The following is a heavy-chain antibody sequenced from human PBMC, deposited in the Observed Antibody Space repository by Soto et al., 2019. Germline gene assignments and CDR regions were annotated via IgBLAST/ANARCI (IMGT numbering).Heavy chain of an antibody. D-gene: IGHD6-13*01. CDR1: FGSVSSGVYY. V-gene: IGHV4-31*03. CDR3: AGTVIAAAGSGATGYYYYGMDV. J-gene: IGHJ6*02. Sequence: LXLSCIVAFGSVSSGVYYWSWIRQPPGKGLEWGGYIYYSGSTYYNPSLKSRVTISVDTSKNQVSLKLSSVTAADTAAYYCAGTVIAAAGSGATGYYYYGMDVWGQGTTVTVSS. CDR2: IYYSGST.